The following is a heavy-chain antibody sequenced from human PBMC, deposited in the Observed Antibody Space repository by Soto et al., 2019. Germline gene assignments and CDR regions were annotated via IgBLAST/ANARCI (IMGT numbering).Heavy chain of an antibody. V-gene: IGHV1-2*02. J-gene: IGHJ4*02. D-gene: IGHD6-19*01. CDR2: IGPESGAT. Sequence: ASVKVSCKASGYTFTGHYIHWVRQAPEQGPEWMGEIGPESGATRYAQRFQGRVTMTRDMSITTVYMELNNLSPDDTAVYYCARGLSTHIAVAGMGYFDSWGQGTLVTVSS. CDR3: ARGLSTHIAVAGMGYFDS. CDR1: GYTFTGHY.